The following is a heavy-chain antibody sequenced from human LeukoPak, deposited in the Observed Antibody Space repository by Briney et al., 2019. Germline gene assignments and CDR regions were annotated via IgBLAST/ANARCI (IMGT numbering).Heavy chain of an antibody. CDR2: IYYSGST. V-gene: IGHV4-59*01. CDR3: AKPRYYYDSSGYPN. CDR1: GGSISSYY. Sequence: SETLSLTCTVSGGSISSYYWSWIRQPPGKGLEWIGYIYYSGSTNYNPSLKSRVTISVDTSKNQFSLKLSSVTAADTAVYYCAKPRYYYDSSGYPNWGQGTLVTVSS. J-gene: IGHJ4*02. D-gene: IGHD3-22*01.